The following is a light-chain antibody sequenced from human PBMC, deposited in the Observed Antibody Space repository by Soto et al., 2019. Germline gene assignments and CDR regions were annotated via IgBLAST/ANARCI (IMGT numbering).Light chain of an antibody. Sequence: QSVLTQPASVSGSPGQSITISCTGTSSDVGGYNYVSWYQHHPGKAPKLMIYDVSNRPSGVSNRFSGSKSGNTASLIISGFQAEDEADYYCSSYTSSSTLSTYVFGTGTKVTVL. CDR3: SSYTSSSTLSTYV. CDR2: DVS. V-gene: IGLV2-14*03. J-gene: IGLJ1*01. CDR1: SSDVGGYNY.